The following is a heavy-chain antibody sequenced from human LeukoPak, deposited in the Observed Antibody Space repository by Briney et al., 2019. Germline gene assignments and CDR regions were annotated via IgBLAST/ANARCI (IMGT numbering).Heavy chain of an antibody. CDR3: ARVDNWNEVTDDY. D-gene: IGHD1-20*01. Sequence: SSISSSSKYIYYADSVKGRFTISRDNARNSLYLQMNSLRAEDTAVYYCARVDNWNEVTDDYWGQGTLVTVSS. J-gene: IGHJ4*02. V-gene: IGHV3-21*01. CDR2: ISSSSKYI.